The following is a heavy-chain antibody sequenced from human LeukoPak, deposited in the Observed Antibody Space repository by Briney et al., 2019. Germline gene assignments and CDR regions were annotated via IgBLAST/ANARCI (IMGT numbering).Heavy chain of an antibody. V-gene: IGHV1-18*01. J-gene: IGHJ6*03. Sequence: ASVKVSCKASGYTFTSYGISWVRQAPGQGLEWMGWISAYNGNTNYAQKLQGRVTMTTDTFTSTAYMELRSLRSDDTAVYYCARAYSANIVVVPAAMSYYYYYYMDVWGKGTTVTVSS. CDR3: ARAYSANIVVVPAAMSYYYYYYMDV. CDR1: GYTFTSYG. D-gene: IGHD2-2*01. CDR2: ISAYNGNT.